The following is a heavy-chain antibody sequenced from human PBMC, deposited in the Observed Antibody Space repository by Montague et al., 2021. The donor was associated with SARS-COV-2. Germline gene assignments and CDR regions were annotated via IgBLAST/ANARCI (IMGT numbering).Heavy chain of an antibody. Sequence: SETLSLTCTASGYSISSSSYYWGWIRQPPGKGLEWIGSIYYSGSTYYNPSLKSRVTISVDTSKNQFSLKLSSVTAADTAVYYCVEIVGAADYWGQGTLVTVSS. D-gene: IGHD1-26*01. J-gene: IGHJ4*02. CDR3: VEIVGAADY. V-gene: IGHV4-39*01. CDR2: IYYSGST. CDR1: GYSISSSSYY.